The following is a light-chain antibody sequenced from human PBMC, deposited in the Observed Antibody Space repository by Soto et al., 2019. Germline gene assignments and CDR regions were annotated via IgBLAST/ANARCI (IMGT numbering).Light chain of an antibody. Sequence: QLVLTQPPSASGTPGQRVTISCSGSSSNIGSNTVNWYQQLPGTAPKLLIYSNNQRPSGVPDRFSGSKSGTSASLAISGLQSEDEADYYCQSYDSSLTDVVFGGGTKLTVL. V-gene: IGLV1-44*01. CDR1: SSNIGSNT. J-gene: IGLJ2*01. CDR3: QSYDSSLTDVV. CDR2: SNN.